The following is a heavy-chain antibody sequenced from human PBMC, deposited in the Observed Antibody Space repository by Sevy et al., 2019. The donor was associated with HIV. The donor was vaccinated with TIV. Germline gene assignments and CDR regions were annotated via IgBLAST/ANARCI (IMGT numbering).Heavy chain of an antibody. CDR3: ANDFARSRHY. D-gene: IGHD1-1*01. J-gene: IGHJ4*02. CDR1: GFTFSTYW. CDR2: TDPDGNQR. V-gene: IGHV3-7*01. Sequence: GGSLRLSCVASGFTFSTYWLSWVRQAPGKGLEWVANTDPDGNQRYYVDSVKGRFTISRDNAKNSLYLQMNSLRAEETAIYYCANDFARSRHYWGQGTLVTVSS.